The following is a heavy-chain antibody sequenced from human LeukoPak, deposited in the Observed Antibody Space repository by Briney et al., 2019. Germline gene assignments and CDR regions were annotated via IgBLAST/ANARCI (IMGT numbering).Heavy chain of an antibody. CDR2: ISSSGSTI. J-gene: IGHJ4*02. Sequence: GGSLRLSCAASGFTFSDYYMSWIRQAPGKGLEWVSYISSSGSTIYYADSVKGRFTISRDNAKNSLYLQMNSLRAEDTAVYYCARVPYSGYDYFPHFDYWGQGTLVTVSS. D-gene: IGHD5-12*01. CDR1: GFTFSDYY. V-gene: IGHV3-11*01. CDR3: ARVPYSGYDYFPHFDY.